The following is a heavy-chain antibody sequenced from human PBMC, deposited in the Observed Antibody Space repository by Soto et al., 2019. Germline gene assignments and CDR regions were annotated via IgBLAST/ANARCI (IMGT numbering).Heavy chain of an antibody. CDR1: GFTFSTYG. Sequence: QVQLVESGGGVVQPGRSLRLSCTASGFTFSTYGMHWVRQAPGKGLEWVAVIWYDGTNIYYADSVKGRFTISRDNSKNTLYLQMSSLRAEDTALYYCAAESSTSSGLGFFDYLGQGTLVTVSS. J-gene: IGHJ4*02. V-gene: IGHV3-33*03. CDR3: AAESSTSSGLGFFDY. CDR2: IWYDGTNI. D-gene: IGHD6-6*01.